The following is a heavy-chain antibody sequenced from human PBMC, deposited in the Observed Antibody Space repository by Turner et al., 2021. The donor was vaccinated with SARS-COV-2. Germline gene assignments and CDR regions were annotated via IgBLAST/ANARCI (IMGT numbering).Heavy chain of an antibody. CDR1: GGSIRYYY. Sequence: QVQLQESGPGLVKPSETLSLTCTVSGGSIRYYYWNWIRQPPRKGLAWIGYIYYSGSTNYNPSLKSRVTISVDTSKNQFSLKLSSVTAADTAVYYCARGLYFDWLPDYWGQGTLVTVSS. CDR3: ARGLYFDWLPDY. D-gene: IGHD3-9*01. J-gene: IGHJ4*02. CDR2: IYYSGST. V-gene: IGHV4-59*01.